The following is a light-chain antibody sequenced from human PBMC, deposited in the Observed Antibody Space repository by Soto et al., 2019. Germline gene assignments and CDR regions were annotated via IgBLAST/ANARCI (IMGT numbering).Light chain of an antibody. V-gene: IGLV1-40*01. CDR2: DTT. CDR1: CSNIGAGFD. CDR3: QSYDGSLSGYV. J-gene: IGLJ1*01. Sequence: QSGLTNQPSDSGAPGQRGSISFAGTCSNIGAGFDVHWYQQGTAPKLLIFDTTNRPSGVPDRFSASKSGTSASLAITGLQAEDEADYYCQSYDGSLSGYVFGTGTKVTVL.